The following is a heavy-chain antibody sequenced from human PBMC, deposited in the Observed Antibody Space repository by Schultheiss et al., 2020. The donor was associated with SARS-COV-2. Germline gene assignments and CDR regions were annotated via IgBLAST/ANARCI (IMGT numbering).Heavy chain of an antibody. CDR1: GGSISSYY. D-gene: IGHD6-19*01. Sequence: SETLSLTCTVSGGSISSYYWSCIRQPPGKGLEWIGYIHYSGSTKNNPSLKSRVTISVDTSKNQFSLKLSSVTAADTAVYYCARDRGGSGWSHYYYYGMDVWGQGTTVTVSS. V-gene: IGHV4-59*01. CDR2: IHYSGST. J-gene: IGHJ6*02. CDR3: ARDRGGSGWSHYYYYGMDV.